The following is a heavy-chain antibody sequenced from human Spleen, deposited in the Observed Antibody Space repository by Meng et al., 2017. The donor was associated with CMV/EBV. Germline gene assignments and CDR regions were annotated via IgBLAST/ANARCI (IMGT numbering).Heavy chain of an antibody. J-gene: IGHJ6*02. CDR3: AMEDCSTTSCYYYYYGMDV. CDR1: SRSYY. Sequence: SRSYYWAWIRQPPGKGLEWIGTIYYSGSTNYNPFLKSRITISVDTPKNQFSLELNSVSAADTAVYYCAMEDCSTTSCYYYYYGMDVWGQGTTVTVSS. CDR2: IYYSGST. V-gene: IGHV4-39*01. D-gene: IGHD2-2*01.